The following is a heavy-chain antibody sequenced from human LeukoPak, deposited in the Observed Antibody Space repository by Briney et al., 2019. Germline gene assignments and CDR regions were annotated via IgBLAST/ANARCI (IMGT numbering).Heavy chain of an antibody. J-gene: IGHJ2*01. CDR2: ISYDGSNK. Sequence: GGSLRLSCAASGFTFSSYGMHWVRQAPGKGLEWVAVISYDGSNKYYADSVKGRFTISRDNSKNTLYLQMNSLRAEDTAVYYCAEVIKAQLNWYFDLWGRGTLVTVSS. D-gene: IGHD5-18*01. CDR3: AEVIKAQLNWYFDL. CDR1: GFTFSSYG. V-gene: IGHV3-30*18.